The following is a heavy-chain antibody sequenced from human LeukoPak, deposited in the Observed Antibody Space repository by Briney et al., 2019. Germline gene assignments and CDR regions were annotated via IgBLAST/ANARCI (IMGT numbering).Heavy chain of an antibody. Sequence: ASVKVSCKASGYTFTVYYMHWVRQAPGQGLEWMGWINPNSGGTNYAQKFQGRVTMTRNTSISTAYMELSSLRSEDTAVYYCAREAYSSSKRPFDPWGQGTLVTVSS. CDR1: GYTFTVYY. CDR3: AREAYSSSKRPFDP. D-gene: IGHD6-6*01. J-gene: IGHJ5*02. CDR2: INPNSGGT. V-gene: IGHV1-2*02.